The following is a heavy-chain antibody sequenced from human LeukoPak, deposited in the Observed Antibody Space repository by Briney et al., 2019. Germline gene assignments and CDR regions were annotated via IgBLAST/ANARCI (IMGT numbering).Heavy chain of an antibody. CDR1: GGSISSCNW. CDR3: ARSSFDYYYGMDV. Sequence: PSGTLSLTCAVSGGSISSCNWWSWVRQPPGKGLEWIGEIYHSGSTNYNPPLKSRVTISVDKSKNQFSLKLSSVTAADPAVYYCARSSFDYYYGMDVWGQGTTVTVSS. CDR2: IYHSGST. V-gene: IGHV4-4*02. J-gene: IGHJ6*02.